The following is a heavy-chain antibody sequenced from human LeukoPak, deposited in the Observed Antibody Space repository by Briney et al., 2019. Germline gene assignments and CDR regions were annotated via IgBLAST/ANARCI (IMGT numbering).Heavy chain of an antibody. J-gene: IGHJ5*02. D-gene: IGHD2-21*02. V-gene: IGHV4-59*01. Sequence: SETLSLTCTVSGGSISSYYWSWIRQPPGKGLEWIGYIYYSGSTNYNPSLKSRVTISVDTSKNQFSLKLSSVTAADTAVYYCARRLLLGWFDPWGQGTLVTVSS. CDR3: ARRLLLGWFDP. CDR1: GGSISSYY. CDR2: IYYSGST.